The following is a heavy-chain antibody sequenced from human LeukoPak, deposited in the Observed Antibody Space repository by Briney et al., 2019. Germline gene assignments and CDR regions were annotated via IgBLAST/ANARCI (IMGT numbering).Heavy chain of an antibody. V-gene: IGHV1-69*05. CDR1: GGTFSSYA. CDR2: IIPIFGTA. CDR3: ARDMEQQLASGSAFDI. D-gene: IGHD6-13*01. J-gene: IGHJ3*02. Sequence: SVKVSCKASGGTFSSYAISWVRQAPGQGLEWMGGIIPIFGTANYAQKFQGRVTITTDESTSTAYMELSSLRSEDTAVYYCARDMEQQLASGSAFDIWGQGTMVTVSS.